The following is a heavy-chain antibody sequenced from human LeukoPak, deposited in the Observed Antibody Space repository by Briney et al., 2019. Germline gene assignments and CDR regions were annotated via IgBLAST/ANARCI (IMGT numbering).Heavy chain of an antibody. CDR2: FDPEDGET. CDR1: GYTLTELS. Sequence: ASVKVSCKVSGYTLTELSMHWVRQAPGKGLEWMGGFDPEDGETIYAQKFQGRVTTTEDTSTDTAYMELSSLRSEDTAVYYCATHPMAAAGTPDYYYYGMDVWGQGTTVTVSS. D-gene: IGHD6-13*01. J-gene: IGHJ6*02. CDR3: ATHPMAAAGTPDYYYYGMDV. V-gene: IGHV1-24*01.